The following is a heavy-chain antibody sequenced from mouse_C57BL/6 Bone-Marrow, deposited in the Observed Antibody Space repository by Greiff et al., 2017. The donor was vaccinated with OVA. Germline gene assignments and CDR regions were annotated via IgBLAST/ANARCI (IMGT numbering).Heavy chain of an antibody. CDR2: IYPRSGNT. V-gene: IGHV1-81*01. Sequence: VQLQQSGAELARPGASVKLSCKASGYTFTSYGISWVKQRTGQGLEWIGEIYPRSGNTYYNEKFKGKATLTADKSSSTAYMELRSLTSEDSAVYFFARSSAIYDGYWAYFDYWGQGTTLTVSS. CDR3: ARSSAIYDGYWAYFDY. J-gene: IGHJ2*01. CDR1: GYTFTSYG. D-gene: IGHD2-3*01.